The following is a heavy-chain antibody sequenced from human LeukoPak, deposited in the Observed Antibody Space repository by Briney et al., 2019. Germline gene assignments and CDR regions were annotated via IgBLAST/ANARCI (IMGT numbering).Heavy chain of an antibody. Sequence: GGSLRLSCAASGFTFSSYGMHWVRQAPGKGLEWVAVIWYDGSNKYYADSVKGRFTISRDNSKNTLYLQMNSLRAEDTAVYYCAGDSYVWGSYRYTGLNYWGQGTLVTVSS. CDR2: IWYDGSNK. CDR3: AGDSYVWGSYRYTGLNY. CDR1: GFTFSSYG. J-gene: IGHJ4*02. D-gene: IGHD3-16*02. V-gene: IGHV3-33*01.